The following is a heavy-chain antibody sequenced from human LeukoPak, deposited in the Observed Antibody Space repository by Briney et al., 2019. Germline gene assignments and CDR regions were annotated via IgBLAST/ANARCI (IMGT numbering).Heavy chain of an antibody. J-gene: IGHJ4*02. CDR3: ARDSILTGYYNYFDY. CDR2: IYYSGST. V-gene: IGHV4-61*08. Sequence: SETLSLTCAVSGGSISSGGYSWSWIRQPPGTGLEWIGHIYYSGSTNYNPSLKSRVTISVDTSKNQFSLKLSSVTAADTAVYYCARDSILTGYYNYFDYWGQGTLVTVSS. D-gene: IGHD3-9*01. CDR1: GGSISSGGYS.